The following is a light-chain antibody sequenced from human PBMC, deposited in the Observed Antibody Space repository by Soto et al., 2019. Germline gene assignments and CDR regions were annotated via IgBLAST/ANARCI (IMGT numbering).Light chain of an antibody. Sequence: QSVLTQPPSASGTPGQRVTISCSGSSSNIGSNTVNWYQQLPGTAPNLLIYKNDQRPSGVPDRFSGSKSGTSASLAIRGLQSEDEADYYCAAWDDSLNGVVFGGGTKLTGL. CDR3: AAWDDSLNGVV. CDR2: KND. CDR1: SSNIGSNT. J-gene: IGLJ2*01. V-gene: IGLV1-44*01.